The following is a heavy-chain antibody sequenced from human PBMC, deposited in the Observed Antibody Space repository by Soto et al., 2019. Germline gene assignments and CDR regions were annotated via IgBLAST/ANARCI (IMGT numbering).Heavy chain of an antibody. V-gene: IGHV3-21*01. CDR2: ISSSSSYI. CDR1: GFTFGSYS. CDR3: ARDLGGGGDGMDV. J-gene: IGHJ6*02. Sequence: EVQLVESGGGLVKPGGSLRLSCAASGFTFGSYSMNWVRQAPGKGLEWVSSISSSSSYIYYADSVKGRFTISRDNAKNSLYLQMNSLRAEDTAVYYCARDLGGGGDGMDVWGQGTTVTVSS. D-gene: IGHD3-10*01.